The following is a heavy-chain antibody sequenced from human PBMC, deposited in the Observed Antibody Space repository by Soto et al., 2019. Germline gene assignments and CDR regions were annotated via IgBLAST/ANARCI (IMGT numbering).Heavy chain of an antibody. CDR1: GFTFSDYY. J-gene: IGHJ4*02. D-gene: IGHD3-22*01. Sequence: GGSPRLSCAASGFTFSDYYMSWIRQAPGKGLEWVSYISSSSSYTNYADSVKGRFTISRDNAKNSLYLQMNSLRAEDTAVYYCATGQYYYDSSGYYYSWGQGTLVTVSS. CDR2: ISSSSSYT. V-gene: IGHV3-11*03. CDR3: ATGQYYYDSSGYYYS.